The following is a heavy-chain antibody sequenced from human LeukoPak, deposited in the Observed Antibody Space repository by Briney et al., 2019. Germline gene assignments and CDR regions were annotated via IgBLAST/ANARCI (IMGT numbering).Heavy chain of an antibody. CDR2: ISGRGGSA. Sequence: PGGSLRLSCAASGFTFSDNAMTWVRQAPGKGLEWVSTISGRGGSAFYADSVKGRFTVSRDNYKNTLFLQMNSLRAEDTAIYYCAKRVLCQSWGQGTLVTVSS. J-gene: IGHJ5*02. CDR1: GFTFSDNA. V-gene: IGHV3-23*01. CDR3: AKRVLCQS. D-gene: IGHD2-8*01.